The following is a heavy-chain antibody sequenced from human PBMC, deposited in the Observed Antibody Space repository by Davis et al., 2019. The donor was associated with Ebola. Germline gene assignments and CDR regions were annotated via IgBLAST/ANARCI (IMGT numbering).Heavy chain of an antibody. CDR2: IYPGDSDT. J-gene: IGHJ4*02. D-gene: IGHD2-15*01. V-gene: IGHV5-51*01. CDR1: GYSFTSYW. Sequence: GESLKISCKGSGYSFTSYWIGWVRQMPGRGLEWMGIIYPGDSDTIYSPSFQGQVTISADKSISTAYLQWSSLKASDTAMYYCARSYCLYCSGGSWRVDYWGQGTLVTVSS. CDR3: ARSYCLYCSGGSWRVDY.